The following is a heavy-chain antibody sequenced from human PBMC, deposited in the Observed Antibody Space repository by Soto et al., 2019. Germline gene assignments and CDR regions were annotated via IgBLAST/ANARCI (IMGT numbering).Heavy chain of an antibody. CDR1: GYTFTNYF. J-gene: IGHJ6*02. Sequence: ASVKVSCKASGYTFTNYFMHWVRQAPGQGLEWMGIINPSIGTTTYAQKFKGRVIISADKSIGTAYLQWNSLQASDTAMYYCARHLLPCTASTCYGIDVWGQGTTVTVSS. CDR3: ARHLLPCTASTCYGIDV. CDR2: INPSIGTT. V-gene: IGHV1-46*01.